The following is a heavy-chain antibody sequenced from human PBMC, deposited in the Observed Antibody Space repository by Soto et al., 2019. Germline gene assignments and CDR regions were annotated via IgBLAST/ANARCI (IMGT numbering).Heavy chain of an antibody. CDR1: GFIFSTYG. Sequence: PGGSLRLSCAASGFIFSTYGMHWVRQAPGKGLEWVAVILYDGSNTYYADVVKGRFTISRDNSKNTLYLQMDSLRAEDTAVYYCARDSTVNPLGAYYFDYWGQGAPVTVSS. J-gene: IGHJ4*02. CDR3: ARDSTVNPLGAYYFDY. CDR2: ILYDGSNT. V-gene: IGHV3-33*01. D-gene: IGHD4-17*01.